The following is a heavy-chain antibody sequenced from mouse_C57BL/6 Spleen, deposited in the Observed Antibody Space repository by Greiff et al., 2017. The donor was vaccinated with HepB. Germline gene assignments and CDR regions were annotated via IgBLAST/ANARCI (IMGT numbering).Heavy chain of an antibody. CDR2: IDPSDSYT. Sequence: LKQPGAELVRPGTSVKLSCKASGYTFTSYWMHWVKQRPGQGLEWIGVIDPSDSYTNYNQKFKGKATLTVDTSSSTAYMQLSSLTSEDSAVYYCARAFITSMDYWGQGTSVTVSS. J-gene: IGHJ4*01. D-gene: IGHD1-1*01. V-gene: IGHV1-59*01. CDR1: GYTFTSYW. CDR3: ARAFITSMDY.